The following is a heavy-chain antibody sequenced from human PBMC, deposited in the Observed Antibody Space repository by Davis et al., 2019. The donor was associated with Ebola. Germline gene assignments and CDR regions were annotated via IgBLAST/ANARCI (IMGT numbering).Heavy chain of an antibody. CDR3: ARDHFGDYGWLDP. Sequence: SETLSLTCTVSGGSISSYYWSWIRQPPGKGLEWIGYIYYSGSTNYNPSLKSRVTISVDTSKNQFSLKLSSVTAADTAVYYCARDHFGDYGWLDPWGQGTLVTVSS. CDR2: IYYSGST. J-gene: IGHJ5*02. V-gene: IGHV4-59*01. D-gene: IGHD4-17*01. CDR1: GGSISSYY.